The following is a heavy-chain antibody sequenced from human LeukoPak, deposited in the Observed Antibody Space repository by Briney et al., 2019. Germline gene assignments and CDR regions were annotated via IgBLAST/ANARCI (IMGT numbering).Heavy chain of an antibody. D-gene: IGHD6-19*01. V-gene: IGHV3-23*01. CDR3: AREVRGWYYFDY. CDR1: GFTFSSSA. Sequence: GGSLRLSCAASGFTFSSSAMSWVRQAPGKGLEWVSAISNNGGYTYYADSVQGRFTISRDNAKNSLYLQMNSLRAEDTAVYYCAREVRGWYYFDYWGQGTLVTVSS. J-gene: IGHJ4*02. CDR2: ISNNGGYT.